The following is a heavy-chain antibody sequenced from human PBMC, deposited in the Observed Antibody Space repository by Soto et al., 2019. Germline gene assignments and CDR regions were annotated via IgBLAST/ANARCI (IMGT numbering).Heavy chain of an antibody. CDR2: IKTKPDDGTI. V-gene: IGHV3-15*01. D-gene: IGHD3-16*01. CDR3: TRRGPKGGRYVNAFDM. J-gene: IGHJ3*02. Sequence: PGGSLRLSCAASGLIFSDVWMTWVRRAPGKGLEWVGRIKTKPDDGTIDYAAPVRGRFTISRDNAKNSLFLQMNSLRDEDTAMYYCTRRGPKGGRYVNAFDMWGQGTMVTVSS. CDR1: GLIFSDVW.